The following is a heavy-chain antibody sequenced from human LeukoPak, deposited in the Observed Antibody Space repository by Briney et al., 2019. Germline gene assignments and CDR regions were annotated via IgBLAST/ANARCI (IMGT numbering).Heavy chain of an antibody. Sequence: ASVKVSCKASGYTFTSYYMHWVRQAPGQGLEWMGIINPSGGSTSYAQKFQGRVTMTRDTSTSTVYMELSSLRSEDTAVYYCAGDYNYGDLLDWYFDLWGRGTLVTVSS. D-gene: IGHD4-17*01. J-gene: IGHJ2*01. CDR1: GYTFTSYY. CDR2: INPSGGST. V-gene: IGHV1-46*01. CDR3: AGDYNYGDLLDWYFDL.